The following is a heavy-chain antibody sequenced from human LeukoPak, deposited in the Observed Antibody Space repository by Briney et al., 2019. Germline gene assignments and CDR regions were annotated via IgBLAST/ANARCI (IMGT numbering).Heavy chain of an antibody. CDR1: GGSISSSSYY. CDR3: ARDGRDGYNYFDY. CDR2: IYYSGST. Sequence: PSETLSLTCTVSGGSISSSSYYWGWIRQPPGKGLEWIGSIYYSGSTYYNPSLKSRVTISVDTSKNQFSLKLSSVTAADTAVYYCARDGRDGYNYFDYWGQGTLVTVSS. J-gene: IGHJ4*02. V-gene: IGHV4-39*07. D-gene: IGHD5-24*01.